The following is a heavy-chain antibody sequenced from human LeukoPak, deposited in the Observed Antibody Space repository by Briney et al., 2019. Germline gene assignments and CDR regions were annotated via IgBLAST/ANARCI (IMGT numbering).Heavy chain of an antibody. CDR1: GYTFTSYA. J-gene: IGHJ4*02. Sequence: WASVKVSCKASGYTFTSYAMHWVRQAPGQRLEWMGWINAGNGNTKYSQKFQGRVTITRDTSASTAYMELSSLRSEDTAVYYCARDRVPSSDALTYWGQGTLVTVSS. CDR2: INAGNGNT. V-gene: IGHV1-3*01. D-gene: IGHD6-19*01. CDR3: ARDRVPSSDALTY.